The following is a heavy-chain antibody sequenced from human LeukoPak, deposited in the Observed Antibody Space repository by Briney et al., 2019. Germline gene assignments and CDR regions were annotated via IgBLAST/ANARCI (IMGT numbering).Heavy chain of an antibody. CDR1: GYTFTSYG. CDR3: ARGDYYGSGSYYNGVEFDY. J-gene: IGHJ4*02. CDR2: TSAYNGNT. D-gene: IGHD3-10*01. V-gene: IGHV1-18*04. Sequence: ASVKVSCKASGYTFTSYGISWVRQAPGQGLEWMGWTSAYNGNTNYAQKLQGRVTMTTDTSTSTAYMELRSLRSDDTAVYYCARGDYYGSGSYYNGVEFDYWGQGTLVTVSS.